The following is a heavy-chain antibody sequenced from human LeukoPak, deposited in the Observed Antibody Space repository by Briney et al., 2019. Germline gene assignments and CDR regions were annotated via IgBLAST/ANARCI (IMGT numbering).Heavy chain of an antibody. CDR3: AREFYYDSSGYYSVYFDY. V-gene: IGHV4-61*02. D-gene: IGHD3-22*01. CDR2: IYTSGST. Sequence: SGTLSLTCTVSGGSISSGSYYWSWIRQPAGKGLEWIGRIYTSGSTNYNPSLKSRVTISVDTSKNQFSLKLSSVTAADTAVYYCAREFYYDSSGYYSVYFDYWGQGTLVTVSS. CDR1: GGSISSGSYY. J-gene: IGHJ4*02.